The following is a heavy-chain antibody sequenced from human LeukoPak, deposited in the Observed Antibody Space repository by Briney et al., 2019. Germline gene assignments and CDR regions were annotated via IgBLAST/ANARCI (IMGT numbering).Heavy chain of an antibody. J-gene: IGHJ5*02. Sequence: KPSETLSLTCAVYGGSFSGYYWSWIRQPPGKGLEWIGEINHSGSTNYNPSLKSRVTISVDTSKNQFSLKLSSVTAADTAVYYCASGLNVVVPAANSNWFDPWGQGTLVTVSS. CDR3: ASGLNVVVPAANSNWFDP. D-gene: IGHD2-2*01. V-gene: IGHV4-34*01. CDR2: INHSGST. CDR1: GGSFSGYY.